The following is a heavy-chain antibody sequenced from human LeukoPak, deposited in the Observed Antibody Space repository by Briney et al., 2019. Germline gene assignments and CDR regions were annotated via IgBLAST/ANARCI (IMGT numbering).Heavy chain of an antibody. CDR3: ASYDFWSGYYLH. Sequence: PSETLSLTCAVSGYSISSGYYWGWIRQPPGKGLEWIGSIYHSGSTYYNPSLKRRVTISVDTSKNQFSLQLSSVTAADTAVYYCASYDFWSGYYLHWGQGTLVTVSS. CDR1: GYSISSGYY. J-gene: IGHJ4*02. V-gene: IGHV4-38-2*01. D-gene: IGHD3-3*01. CDR2: IYHSGST.